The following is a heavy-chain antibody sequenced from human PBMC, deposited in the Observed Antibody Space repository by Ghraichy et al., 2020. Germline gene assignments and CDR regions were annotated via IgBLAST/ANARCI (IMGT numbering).Heavy chain of an antibody. D-gene: IGHD3-10*01. CDR3: AKDMDYGDD. V-gene: IGHV3-23*01. J-gene: IGHJ4*02. CDR1: GFTFNNYA. Sequence: GESLNISCAASGFTFNNYAMSWVRQAPGKGLEWVSSIGGSGGSTYYADSVKGRFTISRDNTKNTLYLQMNSLRAEDTAVYYCAKDMDYGDDWGQGTLVTVSS. CDR2: IGGSGGST.